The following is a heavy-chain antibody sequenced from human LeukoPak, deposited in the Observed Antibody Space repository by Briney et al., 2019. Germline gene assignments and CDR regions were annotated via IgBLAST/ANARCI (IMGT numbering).Heavy chain of an antibody. J-gene: IGHJ3*02. CDR1: GGSFSGYY. V-gene: IGHV4-34*01. CDR2: INHSGST. D-gene: IGHD3-22*01. Sequence: SETLSLTCAVYGGSFSGYYWSWIRQPPGKGLEWIGEINHSGSTNYNPSLKSRVTISVDTSKNQFSLKLSSVTAADTAVYYCARALLYDSSGYYHDAFDIWGQGTMVTVSS. CDR3: ARALLYDSSGYYHDAFDI.